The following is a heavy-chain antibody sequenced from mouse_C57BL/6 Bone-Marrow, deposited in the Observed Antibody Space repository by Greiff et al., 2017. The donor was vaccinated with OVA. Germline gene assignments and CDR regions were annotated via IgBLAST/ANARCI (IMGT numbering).Heavy chain of an antibody. J-gene: IGHJ4*01. CDR2: INPNNGGT. D-gene: IGHD2-5*01. V-gene: IGHV1-22*01. CDR3: AISNYDAMDY. CDR1: GYTFTDYN. Sequence: EVMLVESGPELVKPGASVKMSCKASGYTFTDYNMHWVKQSHGKSLEWIGYINPNNGGTSYNQKFKGKATLTVNKSSSTAYMELRSLTSEDSAVYYCAISNYDAMDYWGQGTSVTVSS.